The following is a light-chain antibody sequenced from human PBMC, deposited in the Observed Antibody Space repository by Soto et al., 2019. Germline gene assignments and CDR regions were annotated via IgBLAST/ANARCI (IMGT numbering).Light chain of an antibody. Sequence: SYELTQPPSVSVSPGQTASITCSGDQLGDKYTCWYQQKPGQSPVLVIYQHSQRPSGIPERFSGSNSGNTATLTISGTQAMDEADDYCQAWDSSTDVVFGGGTKVTVL. J-gene: IGLJ2*01. CDR3: QAWDSSTDVV. CDR1: QLGDKY. CDR2: QHS. V-gene: IGLV3-1*01.